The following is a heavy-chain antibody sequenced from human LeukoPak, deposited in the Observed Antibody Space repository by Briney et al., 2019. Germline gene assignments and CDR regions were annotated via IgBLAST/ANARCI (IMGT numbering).Heavy chain of an antibody. CDR2: IYYLGST. V-gene: IGHV4-59*01. CDR3: ARDRPGSYWYFDL. Sequence: PSEILSLTCTVSGGSISSYYWSWIRQPPGKGLEWVGHIYYLGSTNYNPSLKSRVTISIDTSKNYFSLKLNSVIAADTAVYYCARDRPGSYWYFDLWGRGTLVTVSS. CDR1: GGSISSYY. J-gene: IGHJ2*01. D-gene: IGHD3-10*01.